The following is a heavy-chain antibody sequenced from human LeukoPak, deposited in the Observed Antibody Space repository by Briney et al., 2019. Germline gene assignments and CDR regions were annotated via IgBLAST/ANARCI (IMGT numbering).Heavy chain of an antibody. CDR1: GGSMSSYY. CDR3: ARGARAGYNLDPFDY. V-gene: IGHV4-59*08. D-gene: IGHD5-24*01. J-gene: IGHJ4*02. Sequence: SETLSLTCTVSGGSMSSYYWIWIGQPPRKGLEWIGYIYYSGSTKYNPSLKSRVTISVDTSKNQFSLKLSSVTAADTAAYYCARGARAGYNLDPFDYWGQGTLVTVSS. CDR2: IYYSGST.